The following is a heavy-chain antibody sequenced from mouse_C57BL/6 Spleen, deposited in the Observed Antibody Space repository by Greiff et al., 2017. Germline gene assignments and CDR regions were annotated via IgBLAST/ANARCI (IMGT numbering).Heavy chain of an antibody. CDR1: GYTFTSYW. J-gene: IGHJ3*01. V-gene: IGHV1-55*01. D-gene: IGHD1-1*01. CDR3: ARSYYGSSPWFAY. Sequence: QVQLQQPGAELVKPGASVKMSCKASGYTFTSYWITWVKQRPGQGLEWIGDIYPGSGSTNYNEKFKSKATLTVDTSSGTAYMQLSSLTSEDSAVYYGARSYYGSSPWFAYWGQGTLVTVSA. CDR2: IYPGSGST.